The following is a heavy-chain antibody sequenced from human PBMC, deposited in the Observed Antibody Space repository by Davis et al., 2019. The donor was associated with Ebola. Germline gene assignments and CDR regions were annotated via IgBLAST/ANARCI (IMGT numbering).Heavy chain of an antibody. Sequence: GESLKISCAASGFTFSSYSMNWVRQAPGKGLEWVGRIRSKANSYATAYAASVKGRFTISRDDSKDTAYLQMNSLKTEDTAVYYCTIPYGDYYNWFDPWGQGTLVTVSS. J-gene: IGHJ5*02. D-gene: IGHD4-17*01. CDR3: TIPYGDYYNWFDP. V-gene: IGHV3-73*01. CDR1: GFTFSSYS. CDR2: IRSKANSYAT.